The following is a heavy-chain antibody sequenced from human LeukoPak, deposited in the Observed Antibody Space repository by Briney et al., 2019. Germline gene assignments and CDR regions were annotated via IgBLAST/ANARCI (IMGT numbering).Heavy chain of an antibody. Sequence: GGSLRLSCAASGFTFDDYAMHWVRQAPGKGLEWVSGISWNSGSIGYADSVKGRFTISRDNAKNSLYLQMNSLRAEDTALYYCAKGGYSGSSNFDYWGQGILVTVSS. J-gene: IGHJ4*02. CDR2: ISWNSGSI. V-gene: IGHV3-9*01. D-gene: IGHD1-26*01. CDR1: GFTFDDYA. CDR3: AKGGYSGSSNFDY.